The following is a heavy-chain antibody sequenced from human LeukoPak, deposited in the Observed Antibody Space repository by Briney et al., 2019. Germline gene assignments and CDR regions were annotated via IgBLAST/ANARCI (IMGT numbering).Heavy chain of an antibody. D-gene: IGHD3-10*01. CDR2: ISAYNGNT. Sequence: ASVKVSCKASGYTFTNYAISWVRQAPGQGLEWKGWISAYNGNTNYAQNLQGRVTVTAEKSTSTAYMELRSLRSDDTAVYYCARWSGGSEWLYHYGMDVWGQGTTVTVSS. CDR1: GYTFTNYA. CDR3: ARWSGGSEWLYHYGMDV. V-gene: IGHV1-18*01. J-gene: IGHJ6*02.